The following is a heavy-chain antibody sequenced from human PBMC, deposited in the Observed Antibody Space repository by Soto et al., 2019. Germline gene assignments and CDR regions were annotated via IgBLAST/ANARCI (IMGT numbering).Heavy chain of an antibody. CDR1: GFTLSSYA. D-gene: IGHD4-17*01. CDR3: AKEFTVTTWWGWFDP. CDR2: ITYSGGST. Sequence: EVQLLESGGGLVQPGGSLRLSCAASGFTLSSYAMSWVRQAPGKGLEWVSAITYSGGSTYYADSVKGRFTISRDNSKNTLYLQMNSLRAEDTAVYYCAKEFTVTTWWGWFDPWGQGTLVTVSS. J-gene: IGHJ5*02. V-gene: IGHV3-23*01.